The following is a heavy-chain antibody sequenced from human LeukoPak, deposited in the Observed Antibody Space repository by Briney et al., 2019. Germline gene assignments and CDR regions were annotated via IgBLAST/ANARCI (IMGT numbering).Heavy chain of an antibody. CDR2: INPSGGST. CDR3: ASPEAAAAHGGPAEYSQH. V-gene: IGHV1-46*01. CDR1: GYTFTSYY. J-gene: IGHJ1*01. Sequence: ASVKVSCKASGYTFTSYYMHWVRQAPGQGLEWMGIINPSGGSTSYAQKFQGRVTITADESTSTAYMELSSLRSEDTAVYYCASPEAAAAHGGPAEYSQHWGQGTLVTVSS. D-gene: IGHD6-13*01.